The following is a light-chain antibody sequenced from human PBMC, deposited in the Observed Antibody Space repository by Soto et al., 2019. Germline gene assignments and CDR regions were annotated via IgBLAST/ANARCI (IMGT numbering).Light chain of an antibody. CDR2: DAS. V-gene: IGKV3-11*01. Sequence: EIVLTQSPATLSLSPGERATLSCRASQGVSSYLAWYQQKPGQAPRLLIHDASNRATGIPARFSGSGSGTDFTLTLSSLEPEDFAVYYCQQRSNWPLTFGGGTKVESK. J-gene: IGKJ4*01. CDR3: QQRSNWPLT. CDR1: QGVSSY.